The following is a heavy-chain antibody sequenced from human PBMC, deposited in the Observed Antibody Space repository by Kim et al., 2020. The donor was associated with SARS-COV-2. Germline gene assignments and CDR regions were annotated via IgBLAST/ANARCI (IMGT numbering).Heavy chain of an antibody. V-gene: IGHV3-64D*06. D-gene: IGHD5-18*01. J-gene: IGHJ4*02. Sequence: GGSLRLSCSASGLTFSHSTFHWVRQAPGKGLEFVSAVSGNGENTDYADSVRGRFTVSRDNSKNTVYLQMNTLRDEDSSVYYCVIIRGYTSGSFDYWGQGILVTVSS. CDR1: GLTFSHST. CDR2: VSGNGENT. CDR3: VIIRGYTSGSFDY.